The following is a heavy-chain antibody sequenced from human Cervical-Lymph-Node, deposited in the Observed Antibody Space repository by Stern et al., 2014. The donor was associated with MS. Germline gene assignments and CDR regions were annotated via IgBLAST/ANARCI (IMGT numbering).Heavy chain of an antibody. CDR1: SFSDYG. D-gene: IGHD3-16*01. J-gene: IGHJ4*02. CDR2: IWYDGNTE. V-gene: IGHV3-33*01. Sequence: VQLVESGGGVVQPGRSLRLSCAASSFSDYGMHWVRQAPGKGLEWGALIWYDGNTEYYANSGKGRFAISRDSSKSTLYLQMNSLRVEDTAVYFCASHRGGGFYLDYWGQGTLVTVSS. CDR3: ASHRGGGFYLDY.